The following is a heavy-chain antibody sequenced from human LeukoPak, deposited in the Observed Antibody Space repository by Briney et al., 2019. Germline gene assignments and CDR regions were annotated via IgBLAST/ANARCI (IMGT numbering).Heavy chain of an antibody. Sequence: SETLSLTCTVSGGSISSGGYYWNWIRQHPGKGLEWIGYIYYSGSTYYNPSLKSRVTISVDTSKNQFSLKLSSVTAADTAVYYCAREGDSSGYRLGYFDYWGQGTLVTVSS. CDR2: IYYSGST. V-gene: IGHV4-31*03. CDR1: GGSISSGGYY. J-gene: IGHJ4*02. CDR3: AREGDSSGYRLGYFDY. D-gene: IGHD3-22*01.